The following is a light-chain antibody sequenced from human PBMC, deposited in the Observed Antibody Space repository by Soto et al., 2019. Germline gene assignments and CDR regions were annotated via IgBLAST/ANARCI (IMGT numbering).Light chain of an antibody. CDR1: QSISSW. CDR2: DAS. V-gene: IGKV1-5*01. CDR3: LQDHNYQWT. J-gene: IGKJ2*02. Sequence: DMQMTQSPSTLSASVGDRVSITCRASQSISSWLACYQQKPGKAPKLLIYDASSLESGVPSRFSGSGSGTEFTLTISSLQPDDFATYYCLQDHNYQWTFGQGTKVDIK.